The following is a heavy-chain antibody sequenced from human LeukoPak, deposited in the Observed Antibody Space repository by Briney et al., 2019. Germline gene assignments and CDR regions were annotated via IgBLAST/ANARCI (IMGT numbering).Heavy chain of an antibody. D-gene: IGHD6-19*01. V-gene: IGHV4-39*07. J-gene: IGHJ4*02. CDR3: ARQEKRRFRWLGAFDY. CDR1: GGSISSSSFY. CDR2: IYYSGRT. Sequence: PSETLSLTCTVSGGSISSSSFYWGWIRQPPGKGLEWIGTIYYSGRTYYNPSLKSRVTISEDTSKNQFSLKLSSVTAADTAVYYCARQEKRRFRWLGAFDYWGQGTLVTVSS.